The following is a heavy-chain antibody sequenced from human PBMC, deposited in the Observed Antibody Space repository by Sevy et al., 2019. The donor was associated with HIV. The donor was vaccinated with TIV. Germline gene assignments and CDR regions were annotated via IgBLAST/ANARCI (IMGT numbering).Heavy chain of an antibody. D-gene: IGHD3-22*01. CDR3: AGGFRGVIGSGYTPGYYYYYMDV. Sequence: ASVKVSCKASGGTFSSYAISWVRQAPGQGLEWMGGIIPIFGTANYAQKFQGRVTITADKSTSTAYMELSSLRSEDTAVYYCAGGFRGVIGSGYTPGYYYYYMDVWGKGTTVTVSS. CDR1: GGTFSSYA. V-gene: IGHV1-69*06. CDR2: IIPIFGTA. J-gene: IGHJ6*03.